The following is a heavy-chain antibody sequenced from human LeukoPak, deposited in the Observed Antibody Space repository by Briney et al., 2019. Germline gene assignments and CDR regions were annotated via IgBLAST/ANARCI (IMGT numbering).Heavy chain of an antibody. J-gene: IGHJ4*02. V-gene: IGHV3-11*01. CDR1: GFSFSDYY. CDR3: ARAGWNDLSLFDY. CDR2: ISTSGSTI. D-gene: IGHD1-1*01. Sequence: KPGGSLRLSCAASGFSFSDYYMNWIRQAPGKGLEWVSYISTSGSTIYYADSVKGRFTISRDNPKNSLYLQVNSLRAEDTAVYYCARAGWNDLSLFDYWGQGTLVTVSS.